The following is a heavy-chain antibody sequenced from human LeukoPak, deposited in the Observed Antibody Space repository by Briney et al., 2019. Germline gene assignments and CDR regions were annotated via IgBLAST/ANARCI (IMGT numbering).Heavy chain of an antibody. D-gene: IGHD1-26*01. CDR1: XYTFTVYY. J-gene: IGHJ5*02. CDR2: INPSGGST. Sequence: SVTVSFKAAXYTFTVYYMHWVRQAPGQGREYMGIINPSGGSTSYAQKFQGRVTMTRDTSTSTVYMELSSLRSEDTAVYYCARDPNAQRIVGASPRFDPWGQGTLVTVSS. CDR3: ARDPNAQRIVGASPRFDP. V-gene: IGHV1-46*01.